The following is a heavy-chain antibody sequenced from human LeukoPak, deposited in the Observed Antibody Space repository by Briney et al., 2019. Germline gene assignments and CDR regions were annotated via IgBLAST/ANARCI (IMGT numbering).Heavy chain of an antibody. V-gene: IGHV4-59*01. D-gene: IGHD2-8*01. Sequence: PSETLSLTCTVSGGSINNYYWSWIRQPPGKGLEWIGYISSSGSTNYNPSLKSRVTISVDTSKNQFSLRLSSVTAADTAVYYCARDRDIYCTNGVCYNWFFDLWGRGALVTVSS. CDR2: ISSSGST. CDR3: ARDRDIYCTNGVCYNWFFDL. CDR1: GGSINNYY. J-gene: IGHJ2*01.